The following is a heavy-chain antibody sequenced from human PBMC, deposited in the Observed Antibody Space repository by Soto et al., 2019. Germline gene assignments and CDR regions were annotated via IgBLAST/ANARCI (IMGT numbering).Heavy chain of an antibody. CDR2: VYYSGTT. CDR3: ARTTAVPNTLRSRYFFDY. CDR1: GGSVSNKTYY. Sequence: SETLSLTCSVSGGSVSNKTYYWSWIRQPPGKRLEWIGYVYYSGTTNYNPSLESRVTISVDLSKNQFSLRLSSVTTADTALYYCARTTAVPNTLRSRYFFDYWGQGTLVAVSS. J-gene: IGHJ4*02. V-gene: IGHV4-61*01. D-gene: IGHD4-17*01.